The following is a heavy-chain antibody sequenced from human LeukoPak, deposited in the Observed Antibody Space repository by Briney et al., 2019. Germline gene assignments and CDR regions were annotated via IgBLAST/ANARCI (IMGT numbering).Heavy chain of an antibody. J-gene: IGHJ3*02. CDR2: ISVYSGHT. V-gene: IGHV1-18*01. CDR3: ARAEPRGYSHGYEVDSLDI. CDR1: GYTFTDYD. D-gene: IGHD5-18*01. Sequence: ASVKVSCKASGYTFTDYDINWVRQAPGRGLEWMGWISVYSGHTDYPQKLQGRVSMTTDTSTSTAYMELRRLKSDDTAVYYCARAEPRGYSHGYEVDSLDIWGQGTMVTVSS.